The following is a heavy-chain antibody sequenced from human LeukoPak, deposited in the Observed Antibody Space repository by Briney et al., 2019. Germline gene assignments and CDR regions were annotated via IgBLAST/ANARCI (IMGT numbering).Heavy chain of an antibody. Sequence: GGSLRLSCAASGITFSNYAMSWVRQAPGKGLEWVSEISGSGGTTYYADSVKGRFTISRDNSKNTLYLQMNSLRAEDTAVYYCATYSSTPRLFDYWGQGTLVTVSS. CDR2: ISGSGGTT. CDR1: GITFSNYA. J-gene: IGHJ4*02. CDR3: ATYSSTPRLFDY. D-gene: IGHD6-13*01. V-gene: IGHV3-23*01.